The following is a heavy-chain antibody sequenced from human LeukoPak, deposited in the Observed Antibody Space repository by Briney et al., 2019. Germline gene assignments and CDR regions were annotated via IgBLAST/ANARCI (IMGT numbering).Heavy chain of an antibody. CDR2: IYHSGST. D-gene: IGHD5-12*01. CDR3: AAQYSGYVRLDY. V-gene: IGHV4-4*02. CDR1: GGSISSSNW. Sequence: PSETLSLTCAVSGGSISSSNWWSWVRQPPGKGLEWIGEIYHSGSTNYNPSLKSRVTISVDKSKNQFSLKLSSVTAADTAVYYCAAQYSGYVRLDYWGQGTLVTVSS. J-gene: IGHJ4*02.